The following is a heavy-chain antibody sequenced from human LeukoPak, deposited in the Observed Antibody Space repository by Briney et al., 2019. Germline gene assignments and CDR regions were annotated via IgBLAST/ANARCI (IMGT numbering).Heavy chain of an antibody. CDR2: ISGSGDST. V-gene: IGHV3-23*01. D-gene: IGHD6-13*01. CDR3: AKTAGIAAAADFDY. Sequence: GGSLRLSCAASGFTFSNYGMSWVRQAPGKGLEWVSPISGSGDSTYYADSVKGRFTISRDNSKNTLYLQMNSLRAEDTAVYYCAKTAGIAAAADFDYWGQGTLVTVSS. J-gene: IGHJ4*02. CDR1: GFTFSNYG.